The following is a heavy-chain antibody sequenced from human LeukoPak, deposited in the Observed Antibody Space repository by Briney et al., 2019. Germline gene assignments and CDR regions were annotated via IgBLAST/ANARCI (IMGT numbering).Heavy chain of an antibody. CDR1: GYTFTGYY. J-gene: IGHJ5*02. CDR2: INPNSGGT. Sequence: ASVKVSCKASGYTFTGYYMHWVRQAPGQGLEWMGWINPNSGGTNYAQKFQGRVTMTRDTSISTAYMELSRLRSDDTAVYYCARDRGYCSSTSCYRAGWFDPWGQGTLVTVPS. D-gene: IGHD2-2*01. CDR3: ARDRGYCSSTSCYRAGWFDP. V-gene: IGHV1-2*02.